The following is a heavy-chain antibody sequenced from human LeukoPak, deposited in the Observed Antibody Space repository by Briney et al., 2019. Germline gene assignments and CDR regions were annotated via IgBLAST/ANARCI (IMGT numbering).Heavy chain of an antibody. J-gene: IGHJ4*02. CDR3: ARDTAMVPAHTQGY. V-gene: IGHV3-30*12. CDR1: GFTFSSYG. CDR2: LSDGSKE. Sequence: GGSLRLSRAASGFTFSSYGMHFLSDGSKEFYTDSVKGRFTISRDNSKNTLYLQMNSLRAEDAAVYYCARDTAMVPAHTQGYWGQGPLVTVSS. D-gene: IGHD5-18*01.